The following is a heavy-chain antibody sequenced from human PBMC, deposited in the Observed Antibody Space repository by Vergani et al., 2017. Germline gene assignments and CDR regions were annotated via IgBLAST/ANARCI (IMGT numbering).Heavy chain of an antibody. D-gene: IGHD4/OR15-4a*01. CDR2: ISGRSNYI. V-gene: IGHV3-21*06. CDR3: ARAAAMVTPPYFYYYMDV. CDR1: GFSFSTYS. J-gene: IGHJ6*03. Sequence: EVQLQESGGGLVKPGGSLRVSCAASGFSFSTYSINWVRQAPGKGLEWVSSISGRSNYIYYADSLKGRFTISRDNSKNSVYLQMTNVRPDDTAVYFCARAAAMVTPPYFYYYMDVWGKGTAVTVSS.